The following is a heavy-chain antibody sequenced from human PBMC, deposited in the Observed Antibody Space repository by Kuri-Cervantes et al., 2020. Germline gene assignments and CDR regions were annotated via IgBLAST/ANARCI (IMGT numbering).Heavy chain of an antibody. CDR1: GFSVSSDA. CDR2: ISGSGVST. D-gene: IGHD3-10*01. V-gene: IGHV3-23*01. CDR3: AKERRSEGITYYYGMDV. Sequence: LTCAASGFSVSSDAMSWVSQAAGRGMEWVSAISGSGVSTYYADSVKGRLTISRDNSKNTLYLQMNSQRAEDAAVYYCAKERRSEGITYYYGMDVWGQGTTVTVSS. J-gene: IGHJ6*02.